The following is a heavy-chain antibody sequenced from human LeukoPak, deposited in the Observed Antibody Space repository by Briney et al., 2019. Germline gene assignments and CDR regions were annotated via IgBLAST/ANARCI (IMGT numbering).Heavy chain of an antibody. CDR1: GGSFSGYY. Sequence: SETLSLTCAVYGGSFSGYYWSWIRQPPGKGLEWIGEINHSGSTNYNPSLKSRVTISVDTSKNQFSLKLSSVTAADTAVYYCARRTDIVVVPAARGGWFDPWGQGTLVNVSS. D-gene: IGHD2-2*01. CDR2: INHSGST. J-gene: IGHJ5*02. V-gene: IGHV4-34*01. CDR3: ARRTDIVVVPAARGGWFDP.